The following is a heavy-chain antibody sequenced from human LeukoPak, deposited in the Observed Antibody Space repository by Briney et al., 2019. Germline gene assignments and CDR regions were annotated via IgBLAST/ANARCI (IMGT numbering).Heavy chain of an antibody. Sequence: PSETLSLTCTVSGGSISSYYWSWIRQPPGKGLEWIGYIYYSGSTNYNPSLKSRVTISVDTSKNQFSLKLSSVTAADTAVYYCARVGGHYYGSGSYYMDYWGQGTLVTVSS. D-gene: IGHD3-10*01. J-gene: IGHJ4*02. CDR1: GGSISSYY. CDR2: IYYSGST. V-gene: IGHV4-59*01. CDR3: ARVGGHYYGSGSYYMDY.